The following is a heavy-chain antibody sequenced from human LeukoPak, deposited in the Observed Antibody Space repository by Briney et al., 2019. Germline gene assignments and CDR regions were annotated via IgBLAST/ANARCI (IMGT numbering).Heavy chain of an antibody. CDR2: IYYTGTT. D-gene: IGHD3-10*01. J-gene: IGHJ4*02. CDR1: GGSIDNSIYY. CDR3: ARGGFYGHPFDF. V-gene: IGHV4-39*07. Sequence: PSETLSLTCTVSGGSIDNSIYYWGWIRQSPEKGLEWIGSIYYTGTTNYNPSLESRVTISVDASNNQVSLTLNSVTAADTAVYFCARGGFYGHPFDFGGQGTLVTVPS.